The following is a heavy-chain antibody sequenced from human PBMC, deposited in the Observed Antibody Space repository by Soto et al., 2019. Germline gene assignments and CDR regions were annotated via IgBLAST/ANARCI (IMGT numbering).Heavy chain of an antibody. CDR2: ISAYNGDT. J-gene: IGHJ5*02. CDR1: GYSFTNYD. D-gene: IGHD2-15*01. CDR3: ARSGLPDPVVVVGHTPFDP. V-gene: IGHV1-18*01. Sequence: ASVKVSCKASGYSFTNYDINWVRQAPGQGLEWMGWISAYNGDTNYAQKLQGRVTMTTDTSTSTAYMELRSLRSDDTAVYYCARSGLPDPVVVVGHTPFDPWGQGTLVTVSS.